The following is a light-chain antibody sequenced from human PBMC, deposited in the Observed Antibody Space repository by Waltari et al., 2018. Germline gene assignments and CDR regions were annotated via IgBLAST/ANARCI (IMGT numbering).Light chain of an antibody. CDR3: AAWDNSLNGYR. J-gene: IGLJ1*01. CDR2: NNN. Sequence: QSVLTQPPSASGTPGQRVTMSCSGSSSNIGRDNVYWYQQPPGTTPKLLIDNNNQRPPGVPYRFAGSKSGTAASMAISGLRSDDEADYYCAAWDNSLNGYRFGTGTKVTV. V-gene: IGLV1-47*01. CDR1: SSNIGRDN.